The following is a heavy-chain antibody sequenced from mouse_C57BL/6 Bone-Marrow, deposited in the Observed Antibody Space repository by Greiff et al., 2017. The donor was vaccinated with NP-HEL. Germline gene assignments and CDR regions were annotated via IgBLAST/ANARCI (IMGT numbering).Heavy chain of an antibody. V-gene: IGHV14-4*01. Sequence: VQLQQSGAELVRPGASVKLSCTASGFNIKDDYMHWVKQRPEQGLEWIGWIDPENGDTEYAAKFQGKTTITADTSSNTAYLQLSSLTSEDTAVCYCTAGDYGWYFDVWGTGTTVTVSS. D-gene: IGHD2-4*01. CDR3: TAGDYGWYFDV. J-gene: IGHJ1*03. CDR1: GFNIKDDY. CDR2: IDPENGDT.